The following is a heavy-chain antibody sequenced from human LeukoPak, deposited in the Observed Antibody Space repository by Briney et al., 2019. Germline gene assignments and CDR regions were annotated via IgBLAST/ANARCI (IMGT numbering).Heavy chain of an antibody. CDR2: IYTSGNT. CDR1: GGSISSGDYY. J-gene: IGHJ4*02. D-gene: IGHD5-18*01. V-gene: IGHV4-61*02. CDR3: ARAGGRDISYGFQDY. Sequence: SQTLSLTCTVSGGSISSGDYYWSWIRQPAGKGLEWIGRIYTSGNTNYNPSLKSRVTISLDTSKNHFSLRLSSVTAADTAVYYCARAGGRDISYGFQDYWGQGTLVTVSS.